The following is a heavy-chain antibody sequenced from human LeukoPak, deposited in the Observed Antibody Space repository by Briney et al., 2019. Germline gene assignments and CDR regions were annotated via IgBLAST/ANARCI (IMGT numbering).Heavy chain of an antibody. D-gene: IGHD1-1*01. Sequence: GGSLRLSCAASGFTFSKYAMTWVRQAPGKGLEWVSVISGSGENTDYADSVKGRFTISRDNSKNTLSLQMNSLRGEDTAVYYCAKRVGTGTTPPDYWGQGTLVTVSS. CDR1: GFTFSKYA. V-gene: IGHV3-23*01. CDR2: ISGSGENT. CDR3: AKRVGTGTTPPDY. J-gene: IGHJ4*02.